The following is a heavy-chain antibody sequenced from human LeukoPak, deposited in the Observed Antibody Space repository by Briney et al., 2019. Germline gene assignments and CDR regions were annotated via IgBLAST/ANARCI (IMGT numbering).Heavy chain of an antibody. CDR3: AREGVPAALGYFDY. CDR2: ISAYNGNT. D-gene: IGHD2-2*01. CDR1: GYTFTSYG. Sequence: GASVKVSCKASGYTFTSYGISGVRQAPGQGLEWMGWISAYNGNTNYAQKLQGRVSMTTDTSTSTAYMELRSLRSDDTAVYYCAREGVPAALGYFDYWGQGTLVTVSS. V-gene: IGHV1-18*01. J-gene: IGHJ4*02.